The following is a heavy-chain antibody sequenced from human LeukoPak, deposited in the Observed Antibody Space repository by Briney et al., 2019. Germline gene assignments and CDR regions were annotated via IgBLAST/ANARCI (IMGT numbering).Heavy chain of an antibody. J-gene: IGHJ3*02. CDR1: GLTFSNYW. CDR3: ARDWGSRGSTNAFDM. Sequence: GGSLRLSCAASGLTFSNYWMHWVRQAPGKGLVWVSRVNSDGSSTSYADSVKGRFTISRDNAKNTLYMQMNNLRVEDTAVYYCARDWGSRGSTNAFDMWGQGTMVTVSS. V-gene: IGHV3-74*01. CDR2: VNSDGSST. D-gene: IGHD3-16*01.